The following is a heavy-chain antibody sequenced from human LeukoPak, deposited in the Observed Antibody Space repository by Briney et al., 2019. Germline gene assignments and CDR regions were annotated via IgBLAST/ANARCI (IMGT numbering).Heavy chain of an antibody. CDR1: GFTFDDYA. Sequence: GGSLRLSCAASGFTFDDYAMHWVRQAPGKGLEWVSGISWNSGSIGYADSVKGRFTISRDNAKNSLYLQMNSLRAEDTALYYCASLAVADAFGIWGQGTMVTVSS. D-gene: IGHD6-19*01. V-gene: IGHV3-9*01. CDR3: ASLAVADAFGI. CDR2: ISWNSGSI. J-gene: IGHJ3*02.